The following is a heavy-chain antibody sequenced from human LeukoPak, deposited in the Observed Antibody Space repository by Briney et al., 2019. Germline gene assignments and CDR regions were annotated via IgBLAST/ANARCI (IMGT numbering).Heavy chain of an antibody. V-gene: IGHV3-30*03. CDR3: ARGVHYGSDY. J-gene: IGHJ4*02. CDR2: ISDDGRRK. Sequence: GGSLRLSCAASGFSFISYGMHWVRQAPGKGLEWVGVISDDGRRKDYADSVKGRFTISRDNAKNTLYLQMDSLRAEDTAVYFCARGVHYGSDYWGQGTLVTVSS. D-gene: IGHD4-17*01. CDR1: GFSFISYG.